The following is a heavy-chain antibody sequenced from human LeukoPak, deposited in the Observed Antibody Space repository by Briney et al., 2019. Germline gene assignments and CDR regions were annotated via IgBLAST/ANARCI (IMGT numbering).Heavy chain of an antibody. J-gene: IGHJ4*02. V-gene: IGHV3-74*01. CDR1: GFAFSSNL. D-gene: IGHD3-10*01. CDR3: ARDFSGAIDY. CDR2: INSDGRST. Sequence: GGSLRLSCAASGFAFSSNLMHWVRQGPGKGLVWVSHINSDGRSTRYADSVKGRFTISKDNAKNTVYLQMNSLRAEDTAVYFCARDFSGAIDYWGQGTQVTVSS.